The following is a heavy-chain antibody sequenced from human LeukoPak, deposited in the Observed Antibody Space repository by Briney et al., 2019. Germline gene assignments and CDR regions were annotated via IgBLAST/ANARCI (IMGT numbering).Heavy chain of an antibody. Sequence: SETLSLTCAVSDDSFSSHHWTWIRQPPGKGLEWIGYISYIGSTNYNPSLKSRVTISIDTSKNQFSLKLTSVTAADTAVYYCARDLVTVTKGFDIWGQGTMVSVSS. CDR1: DDSFSSHH. CDR2: ISYIGST. D-gene: IGHD4-17*01. CDR3: ARDLVTVTKGFDI. J-gene: IGHJ3*02. V-gene: IGHV4-59*11.